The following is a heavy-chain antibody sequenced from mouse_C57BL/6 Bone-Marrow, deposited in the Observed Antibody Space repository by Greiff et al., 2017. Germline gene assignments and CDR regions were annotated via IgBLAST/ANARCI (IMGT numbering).Heavy chain of an antibody. CDR1: GYTFTDYA. D-gene: IGHD2-3*01. J-gene: IGHJ2*01. Sequence: QFQLQRSGPELVRPGVSVKISCQGSGYTFTDYAMHWVKQSHAKSLEWIGVISTYYGDASYNQKFKDKATITVDKSSSTAYMELARLTSEDSAVYYCARDDGYYPYWGQGTTLTVSS. V-gene: IGHV1-67*01. CDR2: ISTYYGDA. CDR3: ARDDGYYPY.